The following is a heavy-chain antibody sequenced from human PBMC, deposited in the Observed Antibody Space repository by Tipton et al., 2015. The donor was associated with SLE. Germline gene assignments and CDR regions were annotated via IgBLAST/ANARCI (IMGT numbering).Heavy chain of an antibody. Sequence: SLRLSCAASGFTFSSYWMSWVRQAPGKGLEWVANIKQDGSEKYYVDSVKGRFTISRDNAKNSLYLQMNSLRAEDTALYYCAKDKDPYYYDSSGYTHAFDIWGQGTMVTVSS. CDR1: GFTFSSYW. V-gene: IGHV3-7*03. CDR3: AKDKDPYYYDSSGYTHAFDI. CDR2: IKQDGSEK. D-gene: IGHD3-22*01. J-gene: IGHJ3*02.